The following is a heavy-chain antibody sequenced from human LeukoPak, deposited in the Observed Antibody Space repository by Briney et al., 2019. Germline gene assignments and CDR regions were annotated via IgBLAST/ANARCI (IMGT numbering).Heavy chain of an antibody. CDR1: GFTFSSYW. CDR2: IKPDGSEK. CDR3: ARANELLYYFDY. D-gene: IGHD1-1*01. V-gene: IGHV3-7*01. Sequence: GGSLRLSCAASGFTFSSYWMSWVRQAPGKGLEWVANIKPDGSEKHYVDSVKGRFTISRDNAKNSLYLQMNSLRAEDTAVYYCARANELLYYFDYWGQGTLVTVSS. J-gene: IGHJ4*02.